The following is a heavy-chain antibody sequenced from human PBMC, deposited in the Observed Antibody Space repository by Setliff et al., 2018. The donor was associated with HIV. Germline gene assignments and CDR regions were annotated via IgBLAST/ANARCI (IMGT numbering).Heavy chain of an antibody. CDR3: ARGYDGSGFYYVY. D-gene: IGHD3-22*01. V-gene: IGHV1-18*01. CDR2: IRTYNGNT. Sequence: ASVKVSCKTSGYTFTNYGISWVRQAPGKGLEWTGWIRTYNGNTNYAPRLQGRVTLTTDTSTSTAYMELRSLRSDDTAVYYCARGYDGSGFYYVYWGQGTLVTVSS. CDR1: GYTFTNYG. J-gene: IGHJ4*02.